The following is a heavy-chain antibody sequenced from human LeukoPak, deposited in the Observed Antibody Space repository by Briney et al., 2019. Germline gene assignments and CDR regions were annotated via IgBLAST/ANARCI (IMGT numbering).Heavy chain of an antibody. CDR3: AKEDGAYCGGDCYSFDC. J-gene: IGHJ4*02. CDR2: ISGSGGST. V-gene: IGHV3-23*01. CDR1: GFTFSSYA. D-gene: IGHD2-21*02. Sequence: PGGSLRLSCAASGFTFSSYAMSWVRQAPGKGLEWVSAISGSGGSTYYADSVKGRFTISRDNSKNTLYLQMNSLRVEDTAIYYCAKEDGAYCGGDCYSFDCWGQGTLVTVSS.